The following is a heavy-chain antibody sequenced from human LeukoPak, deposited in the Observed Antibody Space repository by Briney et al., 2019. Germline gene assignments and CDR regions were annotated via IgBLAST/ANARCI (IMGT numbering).Heavy chain of an antibody. V-gene: IGHV4-4*07. CDR2: VYSSGVG. D-gene: IGHD3-22*01. CDR1: GGSITGYY. J-gene: IGHJ4*02. CDR3: AREEFLHEIDSSGYFVY. Sequence: PSETLSLTCTVSGGSITGYYWNWIRQPAGQGLEWLGRVYSSGVGNYNPSLTSRVNMSVETSKNKFSLKLTSLNAADTAVYYCAREEFLHEIDSSGYFVYGGQGTLVTVSS.